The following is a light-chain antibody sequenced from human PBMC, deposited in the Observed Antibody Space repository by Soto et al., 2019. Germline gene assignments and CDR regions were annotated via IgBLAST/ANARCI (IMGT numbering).Light chain of an antibody. CDR2: DAS. CDR1: QDISNY. J-gene: IGKJ3*01. CDR3: QQYDNVIFT. Sequence: DIQMTQSPSSLSASVGDRVTITCQASQDISNYLNWYQQKPGKAPKLLIYDASNLETGVPSRFSGSGSGTDFTITISSLQPEDIATYYCQQYDNVIFTFGPGTKVDIK. V-gene: IGKV1-33*01.